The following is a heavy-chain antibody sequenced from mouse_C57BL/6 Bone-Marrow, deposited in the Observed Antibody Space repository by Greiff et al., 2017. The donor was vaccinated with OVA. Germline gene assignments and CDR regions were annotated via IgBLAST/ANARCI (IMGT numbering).Heavy chain of an antibody. Sequence: VQGVESGAELVRPGTSVKMSCKASGYTFTNYWIGWAKQRPGHGLEWIGDIYPGGGYTNYNEKFKGKATLTADKSSSTAYMQFSSLTSEDSAIYYCARRDDGYGYWYFDVWGTGTTVTVSS. V-gene: IGHV1-63*01. J-gene: IGHJ1*03. CDR1: GYTFTNYW. CDR2: IYPGGGYT. CDR3: ARRDDGYGYWYFDV. D-gene: IGHD2-3*01.